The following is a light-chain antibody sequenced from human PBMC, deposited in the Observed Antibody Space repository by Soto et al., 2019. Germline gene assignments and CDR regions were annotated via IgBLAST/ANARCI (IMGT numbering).Light chain of an antibody. V-gene: IGKV1-5*01. CDR3: QQYDSYPWT. Sequence: DIQMTQSPSTPSAFVGDRVTITCRASQSISFSLAWYQQKVGKAPKLLIYAASSLQSGVPSRFSGSGSGTEFTLTISSLQPDDFAAYYCQQYDSYPWTFGQGTKVDIK. CDR1: QSISFS. J-gene: IGKJ1*01. CDR2: AAS.